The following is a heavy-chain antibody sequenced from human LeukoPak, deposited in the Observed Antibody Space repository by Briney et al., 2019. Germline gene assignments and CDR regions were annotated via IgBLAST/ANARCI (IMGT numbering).Heavy chain of an antibody. CDR3: ARVNCSSTSCYPRNNWFDP. J-gene: IGHJ5*02. CDR1: GGSISSGDYY. Sequence: SQTLSLTCTVSGGSISSGDYYWSWIRQPPGKGLEWIGFIYYSGSTYYNPSLKSRVTISVDTSKNQFSLKLSSVTAADTAVYYCARVNCSSTSCYPRNNWFDPWGQGTLVTVSS. CDR2: IYYSGST. D-gene: IGHD2-2*01. V-gene: IGHV4-30-4*08.